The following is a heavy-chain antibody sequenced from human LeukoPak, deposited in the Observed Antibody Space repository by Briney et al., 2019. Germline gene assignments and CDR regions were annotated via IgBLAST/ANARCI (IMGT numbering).Heavy chain of an antibody. CDR2: INPNTGGT. CDR3: ARGGYYYGSGSYRDAFDI. J-gene: IGHJ3*02. Sequence: ASVKVSCKASGYTFTGYFMHWVRQAPGQGLEWMGWINPNTGGTNYAQKFQGWVTMIRDTSISTAYMELSRLRSDDTAVYYCARGGYYYGSGSYRDAFDIWGQGTMVTVSS. D-gene: IGHD3-10*01. V-gene: IGHV1-2*04. CDR1: GYTFTGYF.